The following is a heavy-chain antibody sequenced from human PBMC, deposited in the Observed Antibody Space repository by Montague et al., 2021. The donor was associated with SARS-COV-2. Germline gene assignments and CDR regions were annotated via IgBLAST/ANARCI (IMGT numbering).Heavy chain of an antibody. CDR3: ARLSNYYGSGSYYPHNYYYYGMDV. CDR2: IYYSGST. V-gene: IGHV4-39*01. Sequence: SETLSLTCTVSGGSISSSSYYWGWIRQPPGKGLEWIGSIYYSGSTYYNVSLKSRVTISVDTSKNQFPLKLSSVTAADTAVYYCARLSNYYGSGSYYPHNYYYYGMDVWGQGTTVTVSS. CDR1: GGSISSSSYY. J-gene: IGHJ6*02. D-gene: IGHD3-10*01.